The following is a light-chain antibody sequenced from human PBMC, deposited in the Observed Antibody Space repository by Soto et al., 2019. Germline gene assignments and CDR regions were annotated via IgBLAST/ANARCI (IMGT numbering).Light chain of an antibody. V-gene: IGLV1-40*01. CDR2: GNS. Sequence: QAVVTQPPSVSGAPGQRVTISGTGSSSNIGAGYDVHWYQQLPGTAPKLLIYGNSNRPSGVPDRFSGSKSGTSASLAITGLQAEDEADYYCQSYDSSLSGVVFGGWTKLTVL. CDR1: SSNIGAGYD. CDR3: QSYDSSLSGVV. J-gene: IGLJ2*01.